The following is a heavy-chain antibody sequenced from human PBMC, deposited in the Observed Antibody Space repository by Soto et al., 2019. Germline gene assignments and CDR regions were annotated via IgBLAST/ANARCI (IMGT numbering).Heavy chain of an antibody. D-gene: IGHD2-15*01. V-gene: IGHV1-69*02. CDR2: IIPILGIA. CDR1: GGTFSSYT. Sequence: QVQLVQSGAEVKKPGSSVKVSCKASGGTFSSYTISWVRQAPGQGLEWMGRIIPILGIANYAQKFQGRVTINADKSTSTAYMELSSLRSEDTAVYYCARGIYCSGGSCYPGDYWGQGTLVTVSS. J-gene: IGHJ4*02. CDR3: ARGIYCSGGSCYPGDY.